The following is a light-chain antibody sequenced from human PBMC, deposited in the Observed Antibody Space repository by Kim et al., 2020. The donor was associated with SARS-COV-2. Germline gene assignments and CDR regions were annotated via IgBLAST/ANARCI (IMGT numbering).Light chain of an antibody. V-gene: IGKV3-11*01. CDR2: FAS. J-gene: IGKJ4*01. CDR1: RTVISY. CDR3: QQRKTWPLT. Sequence: LSPGERATLSCRASRTVISYLAWYQQKPGQAPRLLIDFASNRATGIPARFSGSGSGTDFTLTISSLEPEDFAVYYCQQRKTWPLTFGGGTKVDIK.